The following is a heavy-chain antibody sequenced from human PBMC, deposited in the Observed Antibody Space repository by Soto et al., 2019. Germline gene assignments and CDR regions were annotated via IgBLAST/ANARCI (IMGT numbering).Heavy chain of an antibody. V-gene: IGHV4-30-2*01. D-gene: IGHD3-22*01. CDR1: GDSISSGGYS. CDR3: ASDSRSGYYLDY. J-gene: IGHJ4*02. Sequence: QLQLQESGSGLVKPSQTLSLTCAVSGDSISSGGYSWNWIRQPPGKGLEWIGYIYHSGGTDYNPSLXSXXTITVDSSNNQFSLKLSSVTAADTAVYYCASDSRSGYYLDYWGQGTLVTVSS. CDR2: IYHSGGT.